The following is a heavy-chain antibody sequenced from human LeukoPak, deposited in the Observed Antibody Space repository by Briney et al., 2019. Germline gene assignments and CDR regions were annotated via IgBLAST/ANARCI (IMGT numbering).Heavy chain of an antibody. CDR3: ARVFDGKYYFDY. Sequence: SETLSLTCSVSGGSISSFYWSWIRQPPGKGLEWIGYIYYSGSTNYNPSLKSRVTISIDTSKSHFSLKLSSVTAADTAVYYCARVFDGKYYFDYWGQGTLVTVSS. V-gene: IGHV4-59*08. CDR1: GGSISSFY. J-gene: IGHJ4*02. D-gene: IGHD3-9*01. CDR2: IYYSGST.